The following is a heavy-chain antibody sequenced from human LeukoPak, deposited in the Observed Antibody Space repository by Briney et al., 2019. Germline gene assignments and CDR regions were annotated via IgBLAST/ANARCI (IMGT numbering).Heavy chain of an antibody. J-gene: IGHJ3*02. CDR1: GFAFSSYA. V-gene: IGHV3-30-3*01. D-gene: IGHD3-3*01. CDR3: ARDPLEGGAFDI. CDR2: ISYDGSNK. Sequence: GGSLRLSCAASGFAFSSYAMPWVRQAPGKGLEWVAVISYDGSNKYYADSVKGRFTISRDNSKNTLYLQMNSLRAEDTAVYYCARDPLEGGAFDIWGQGTMVTVSS.